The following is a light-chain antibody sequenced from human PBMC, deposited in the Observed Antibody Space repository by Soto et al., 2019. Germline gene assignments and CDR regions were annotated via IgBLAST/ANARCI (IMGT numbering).Light chain of an antibody. CDR2: KAS. CDR3: QQYGRYRT. CDR1: QSTSTW. V-gene: IGKV1-5*03. Sequence: DIQMTQSPSTLSASVGDRVTITCRASQSTSTWLAWYQHKPGKAPNLLIYKASSLESGVPSRFRGSGSGTEFTLTISSLQPDDVATYYCQQYGRYRTFGQGPKVEIK. J-gene: IGKJ1*01.